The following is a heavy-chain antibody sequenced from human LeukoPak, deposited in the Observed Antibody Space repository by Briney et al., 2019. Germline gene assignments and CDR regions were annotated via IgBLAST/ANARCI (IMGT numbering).Heavy chain of an antibody. J-gene: IGHJ4*02. V-gene: IGHV4-34*10. CDR3: ARQFSGARLLVY. CDR2: INHDGST. D-gene: IGHD1-26*01. CDR1: GGSFRDYY. Sequence: SETLSLTCAVYGGSFRDYYWSWIRQPPGKGRRWIGGINHDGSTNYNPSLKSRVILSVDASKRQIFLRLTPVTAADTAMYYCARQFSGARLLVYWGQGTLVTVSS.